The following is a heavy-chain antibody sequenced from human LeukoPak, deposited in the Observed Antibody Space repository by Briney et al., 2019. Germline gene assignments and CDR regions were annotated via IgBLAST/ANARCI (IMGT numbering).Heavy chain of an antibody. V-gene: IGHV4-39*01. CDR2: IYYSGST. Sequence: SETLSLTCTVSGGSISSSSYYWGWIRQPPGKGLEWIGSIYYSGSTYYNPSLKSRVTISVDTSKNQFSLKLSSVTAADTAVYYCASFKGDYDYFDCWGQGTLVTVSS. J-gene: IGHJ4*02. CDR1: GGSISSSSYY. D-gene: IGHD4/OR15-4a*01. CDR3: ASFKGDYDYFDC.